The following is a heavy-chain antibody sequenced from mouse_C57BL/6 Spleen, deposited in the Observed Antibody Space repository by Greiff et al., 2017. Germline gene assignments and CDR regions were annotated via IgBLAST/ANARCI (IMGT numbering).Heavy chain of an antibody. D-gene: IGHD2-4*01. V-gene: IGHV3-6*01. CDR1: GYSITSGYY. CDR3: AREGDYDGGAYAMDY. CDR2: ISYDGSN. Sequence: EVKLEESGPGLVKPSQSLSLTCSVTGYSITSGYYWNWIRQFPGNKLEWMGYISYDGSNNYNPSLKNRISITRDTSKNQFFLKLNSVTTEDTATYYCAREGDYDGGAYAMDYWGQGTSVTVSS. J-gene: IGHJ4*01.